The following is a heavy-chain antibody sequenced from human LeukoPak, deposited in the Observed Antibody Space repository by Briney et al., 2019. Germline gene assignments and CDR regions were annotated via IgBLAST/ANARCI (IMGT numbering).Heavy chain of an antibody. CDR3: AGGYSYGSTYYYMDV. V-gene: IGHV4-59*01. Sequence: SETLSLTCTVSGGSISTYYWTWIRQPPGKGLDYIGYIYYSGSTNYNPSLKSRVTISVDTSKNQFSLKLSSVTAADTAVYYCAGGYSYGSTYYYMDVWGKGTTVTISS. J-gene: IGHJ6*03. CDR2: IYYSGST. D-gene: IGHD5-18*01. CDR1: GGSISTYY.